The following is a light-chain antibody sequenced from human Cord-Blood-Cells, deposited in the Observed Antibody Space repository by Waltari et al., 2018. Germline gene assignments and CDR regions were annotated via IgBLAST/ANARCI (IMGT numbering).Light chain of an antibody. Sequence: DIQMTQSPSTLSASVGDRVTSTGRASQSISSWLAWYQQKPGKAPKLLISKASSLESGVPSRFSGSGSGTELTLTISSLQPDDFATYYCKQYNSYSWTFGQGTKVEIK. CDR1: QSISSW. CDR3: KQYNSYSWT. CDR2: KAS. J-gene: IGKJ1*01. V-gene: IGKV1-5*03.